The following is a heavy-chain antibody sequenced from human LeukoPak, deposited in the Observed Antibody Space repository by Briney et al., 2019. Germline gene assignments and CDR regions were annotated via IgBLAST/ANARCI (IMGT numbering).Heavy chain of an antibody. CDR1: GGSFSGYY. CDR2: IYTSGST. Sequence: SETLSLTCAVYGGSFSGYYWSWIRQPAGKGLEWIGRIYTSGSTNYNPSLKSRVTMSVDTSKNQFSLKLSSVTAADTAVYYCARVGRDRDYYYYYMDVWGKGTTVTVSS. J-gene: IGHJ6*03. CDR3: ARVGRDRDYYYYYMDV. V-gene: IGHV4-59*10.